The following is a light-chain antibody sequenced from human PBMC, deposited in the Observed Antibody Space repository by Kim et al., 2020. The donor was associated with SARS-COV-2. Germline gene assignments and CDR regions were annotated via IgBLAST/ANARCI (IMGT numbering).Light chain of an antibody. CDR1: QDIRND. J-gene: IGKJ5*01. CDR2: GAS. V-gene: IGKV1-17*01. CDR3: LQHNTYPST. Sequence: ASGGDRVTITSRTSQDIRNDLGWYQQNPGRAPKLLIYGASSLQSGVPSRFSGSGSGTEFTLTISSLQPEDFATYFCLQHNTYPSTFGQGTRLEIK.